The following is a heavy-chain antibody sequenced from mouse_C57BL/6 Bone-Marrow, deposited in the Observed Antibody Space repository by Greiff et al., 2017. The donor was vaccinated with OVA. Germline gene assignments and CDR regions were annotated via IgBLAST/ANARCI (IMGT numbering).Heavy chain of an antibody. CDR2: IYPRSGNT. CDR3: ARRGLAY. V-gene: IGHV1-81*01. J-gene: IGHJ3*01. CDR1: GYTFTSYG. Sequence: QVQLKQSGAELVRPGASVKLSCKASGYTFTSYGISWVKQRTGQGLEWIGEIYPRSGNTYYNEKFKGKATLTADKSSSTAYMELRSLTSEDSAVYFCARRGLAYWGQGTLVTVSA.